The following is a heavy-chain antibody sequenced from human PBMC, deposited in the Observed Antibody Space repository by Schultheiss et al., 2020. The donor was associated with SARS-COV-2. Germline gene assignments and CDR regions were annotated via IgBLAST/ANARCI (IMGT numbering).Heavy chain of an antibody. CDR1: GFSFQEYA. D-gene: IGHD6-13*01. CDR3: ASRQQLVLFAFDI. CDR2: ISWNSGSI. V-gene: IGHV3-9*01. J-gene: IGHJ3*02. Sequence: GGSLRLSCAASGFSFQEYAMHWVRQAPGKGLEWVSGISWNSGSIGYADSVKGRFTISRDNAKNSLYLQMNSLRAEDTAVYYCASRQQLVLFAFDIWGQGTMVTVSS.